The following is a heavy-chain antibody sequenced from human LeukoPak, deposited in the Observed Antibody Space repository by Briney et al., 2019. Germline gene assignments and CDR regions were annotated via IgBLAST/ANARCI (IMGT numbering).Heavy chain of an antibody. Sequence: GGSLRLSCAASGFAVSSNYMSWVRQAPGKGLEWVSVIYSGGSTYYADSVKGRFTISRDNSKNTLYLQMNSLRAEDTAVYYCARVPRRNLHYYYYGMDVWGQGTTVTVSS. J-gene: IGHJ6*02. D-gene: IGHD1-14*01. CDR3: ARVPRRNLHYYYYGMDV. CDR2: IYSGGST. V-gene: IGHV3-53*01. CDR1: GFAVSSNY.